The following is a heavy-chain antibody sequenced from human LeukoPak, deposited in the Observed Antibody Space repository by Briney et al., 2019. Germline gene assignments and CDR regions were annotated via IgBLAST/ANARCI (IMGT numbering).Heavy chain of an antibody. V-gene: IGHV1-2*02. CDR2: INPNSGGT. CDR3: ARGGGGVLAVAGTGWFDP. J-gene: IGHJ5*02. Sequence: ASVKVSCKASGYTFTGYYMHWVRQAPGQGLEWMGWINPNSGGTNYAQKFQGRVTMTRDTSISTAYMELSRLRSDDTAVYYCARGGGGVLAVAGTGWFDPWGQGTLVTVSS. D-gene: IGHD6-19*01. CDR1: GYTFTGYY.